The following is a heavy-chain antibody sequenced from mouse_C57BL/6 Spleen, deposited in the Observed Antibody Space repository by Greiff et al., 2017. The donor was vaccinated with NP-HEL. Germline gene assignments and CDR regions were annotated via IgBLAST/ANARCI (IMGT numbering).Heavy chain of an antibody. D-gene: IGHD4-1*01. Sequence: QVHVKQSGAELVRPGASVKLSCKASGYTFTDYYINWVKQRPGQGLEWIARIYPGSGNTYYNEKFKGKATLTAEKSSSTAYMQLSSLTSEDSAVYFCARRDWDGGFDYWGQGTTLTVSS. CDR2: IYPGSGNT. V-gene: IGHV1-76*01. CDR1: GYTFTDYY. CDR3: ARRDWDGGFDY. J-gene: IGHJ2*01.